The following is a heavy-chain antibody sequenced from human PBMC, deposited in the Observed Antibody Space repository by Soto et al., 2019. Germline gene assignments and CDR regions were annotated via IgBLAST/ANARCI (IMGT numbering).Heavy chain of an antibody. D-gene: IGHD3-3*01. CDR3: ALRGSHITNYQYYGMDV. CDR2: IYYSGST. Sequence: SETLSLTCTVSGCSISSYYWSWIRQPPGKGLEWIGYIYYSGSTYYNPSLKSRVTISVDTSKNQFSLKLSSVTAADTAVYYCALRGSHITNYQYYGMDVWGQGTTVTVSS. J-gene: IGHJ6*02. CDR1: GCSISSYY. V-gene: IGHV4-59*04.